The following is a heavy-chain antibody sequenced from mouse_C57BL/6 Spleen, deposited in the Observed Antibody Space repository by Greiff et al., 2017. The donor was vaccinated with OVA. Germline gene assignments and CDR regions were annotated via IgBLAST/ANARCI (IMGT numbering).Heavy chain of an antibody. Sequence: EVKLVESGGGLVQPGGSMKLSCVASGFTFSNYWMNWVRQSPEKGLEWVAQIRLKSDNYATHYAESVKGRFTISRDDSKSSVYLQMNNLRAEDTGIYYCTEGPFTAQATGNYYAMDYWGQGTSVTVSS. V-gene: IGHV6-3*01. D-gene: IGHD3-2*02. CDR1: GFTFSNYW. J-gene: IGHJ4*01. CDR2: IRLKSDNYAT. CDR3: TEGPFTAQATGNYYAMDY.